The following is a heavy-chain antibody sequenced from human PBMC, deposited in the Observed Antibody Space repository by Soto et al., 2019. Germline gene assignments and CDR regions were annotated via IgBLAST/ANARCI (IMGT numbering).Heavy chain of an antibody. D-gene: IGHD2-2*02. J-gene: IGHJ6*02. CDR3: ARVLRDCSSTSCYNYYYYGMDV. CDR2: TNAGNGNT. CDR1: GYTFTSYA. V-gene: IGHV1-3*01. Sequence: ASVKVSCKASGYTFTSYAMHWVRQAPGQRLEWMGWTNAGNGNTKYSQKFQGRVTITRDTSASTAYMELSSLRSEDTAVYYCARVLRDCSSTSCYNYYYYGMDVWGQGTTVTVSS.